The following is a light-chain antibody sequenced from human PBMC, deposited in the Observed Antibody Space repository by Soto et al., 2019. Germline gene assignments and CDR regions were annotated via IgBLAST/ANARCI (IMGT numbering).Light chain of an antibody. CDR3: QQRSNWLFT. CDR2: DAS. CDR1: QSVSSY. V-gene: IGKV3-11*01. Sequence: EIVLTXSPATLSXSPGERATLSCRASQSVSSYLAWYQQKPGQAPRLLIYDASNRATGIPARFSGSGSGTDFTLTISSLEPEDFAVYYCQQRSNWLFTFGPGTKVDIK. J-gene: IGKJ3*01.